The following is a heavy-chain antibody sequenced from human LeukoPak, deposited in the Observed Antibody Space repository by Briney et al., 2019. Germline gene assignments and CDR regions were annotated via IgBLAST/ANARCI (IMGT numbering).Heavy chain of an antibody. D-gene: IGHD3-22*01. J-gene: IGHJ4*02. Sequence: PGGSLRLSCAASGFTFSNAWMSWVRQARGKGLEWVGRIKSKTDGGTTDYAAPVKGRFTISRDDSKNTLYLQMNSLKTEDTAVYYCTTEIYYYDSSGYCPFDYWGQGTLVTVSS. CDR2: IKSKTDGGTT. V-gene: IGHV3-15*01. CDR1: GFTFSNAW. CDR3: TTEIYYYDSSGYCPFDY.